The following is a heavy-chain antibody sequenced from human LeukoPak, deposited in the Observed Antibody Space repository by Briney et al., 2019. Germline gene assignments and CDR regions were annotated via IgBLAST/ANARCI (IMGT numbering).Heavy chain of an antibody. D-gene: IGHD6-13*01. Sequence: SETLSLTCTVSGGSISSYYWSWIRQPPGMGLEWIGYIYYSGSTNYNPSLKSRVTISVDTSKNQFSLKLSSVTAADTAVYYCARASSSWYPDNWFDPWGQGTLVTVSS. CDR2: IYYSGST. CDR3: ARASSSWYPDNWFDP. V-gene: IGHV4-59*01. CDR1: GGSISSYY. J-gene: IGHJ5*02.